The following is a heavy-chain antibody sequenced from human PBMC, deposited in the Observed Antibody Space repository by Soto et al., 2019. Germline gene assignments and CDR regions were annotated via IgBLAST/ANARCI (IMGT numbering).Heavy chain of an antibody. V-gene: IGHV3-30*18. D-gene: IGHD1-26*01. CDR3: AKDWVGGSNKYYFEY. Sequence: LRLSCVASGFTFRDYGMHWVRQAPGKGLEWVAGISHHGLKEHYADSVKGRFTISRDNSKKTVYLQLNSLRGDDTAVYYCAKDWVGGSNKYYFEYWGQGTLVTVSS. CDR2: ISHHGLKE. J-gene: IGHJ4*02. CDR1: GFTFRDYG.